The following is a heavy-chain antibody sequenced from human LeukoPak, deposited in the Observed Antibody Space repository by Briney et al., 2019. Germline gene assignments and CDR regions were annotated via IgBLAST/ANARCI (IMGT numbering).Heavy chain of an antibody. CDR1: GGTFSSYA. Sequence: SVKVSCKASGGTFSSYAFSWVRQAPGQGLEWMGGIIPLFDTAHYAQKFQGRVTITADKSTSTAYMELRSLRSEDTAVYFCARSHCSGGSCYPGFYYYYYYMDVWGKGTTVTVSS. CDR3: ARSHCSGGSCYPGFYYYYYYMDV. J-gene: IGHJ6*03. D-gene: IGHD2-15*01. V-gene: IGHV1-69*06. CDR2: IIPLFDTA.